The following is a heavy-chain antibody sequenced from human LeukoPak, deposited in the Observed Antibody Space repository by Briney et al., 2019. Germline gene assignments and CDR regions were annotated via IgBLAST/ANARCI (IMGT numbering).Heavy chain of an antibody. CDR1: GFTFSSYE. Sequence: PGGSLRLSCAASGFTFSSYEMNWVRQAPGKGLEWVSYISSSGSTIYYADSVKGRFTISRDNAKNSLYLQMNSLRAEDTAVYYCARVMFPGGNYYYGMDVWGKGTTVTVSS. CDR2: ISSSGSTI. V-gene: IGHV3-48*03. CDR3: ARVMFPGGNYYYGMDV. J-gene: IGHJ6*04. D-gene: IGHD3-10*02.